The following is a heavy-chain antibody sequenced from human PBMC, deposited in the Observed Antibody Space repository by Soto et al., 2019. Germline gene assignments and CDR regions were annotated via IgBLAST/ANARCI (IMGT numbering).Heavy chain of an antibody. CDR1: AGFISSSRYF. V-gene: IGHV4-39*07. J-gene: IGHJ6*02. Sequence: ASEKLSLTCTGSAGFISSSRYFWGWIRQPPGEGLEWIGRIYYSGNTNYNPSLKSRGTISVDTSKNQFSLRLSSVTAADTAVYYCARSPGGYGDYAGPVEETPRYYYGMDVWGQGTTVTVSS. D-gene: IGHD4-17*01. CDR2: IYYSGNT. CDR3: ARSPGGYGDYAGPVEETPRYYYGMDV.